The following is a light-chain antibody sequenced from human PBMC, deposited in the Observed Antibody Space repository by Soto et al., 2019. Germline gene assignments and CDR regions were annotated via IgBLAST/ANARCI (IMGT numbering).Light chain of an antibody. Sequence: EIELTQSPGTLSLSPGERATLSCRASQSVSSSYLAWYQHKPGQAPRLLIYDASSRATGIPDRFSGSGSGTDFTLTISRLQPEDFAVYYCQKYASSPLTFGGGTKVEIK. CDR1: QSVSSSY. V-gene: IGKV3-20*01. CDR2: DAS. CDR3: QKYASSPLT. J-gene: IGKJ4*01.